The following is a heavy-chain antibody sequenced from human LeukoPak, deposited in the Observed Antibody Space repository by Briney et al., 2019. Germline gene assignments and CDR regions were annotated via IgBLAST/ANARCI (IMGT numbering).Heavy chain of an antibody. CDR3: ARDSQYGDYIPGVSWFDP. J-gene: IGHJ5*02. Sequence: GASVKVSCKASGYTFTGYYMHWVRQAPGQGLEWMGRINPNSGGTNYAQKFQGRVTMTRDTSISTAYMELSRLRSDDTAVYYCARDSQYGDYIPGVSWFDPWGQGTLVTVSS. V-gene: IGHV1-2*06. CDR1: GYTFTGYY. CDR2: INPNSGGT. D-gene: IGHD4-17*01.